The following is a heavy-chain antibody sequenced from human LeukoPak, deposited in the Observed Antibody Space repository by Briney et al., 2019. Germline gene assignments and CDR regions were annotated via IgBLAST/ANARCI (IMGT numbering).Heavy chain of an antibody. CDR1: GDSISTSRYY. V-gene: IGHV4-39*01. CDR3: ARSYYDYREIDY. CDR2: ISYSGRT. J-gene: IGHJ4*02. D-gene: IGHD3-22*01. Sequence: PSEPLSLTCSVSGDSISTSRYYWGWIRQTPGKGLEWLGSISYSGRTFYNPSLKSRVAISVDTSNNQFSLNLYSVTAADTAVFYCARSYYDYREIDYWGQGTLVTVSS.